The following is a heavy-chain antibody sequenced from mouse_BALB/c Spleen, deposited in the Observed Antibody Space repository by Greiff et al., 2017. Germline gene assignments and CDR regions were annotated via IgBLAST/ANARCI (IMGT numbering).Heavy chain of an antibody. V-gene: IGHV5-17*02. D-gene: IGHD2-4*01. J-gene: IGHJ2*01. CDR1: GFTFSSFG. CDR3: ARSAYDYDDGDYFDY. Sequence: EVQLVESGGGLVQPGGSRKLSCAASGFTFSSFGMHWVRQAPEKGLEWVAYISSGSSTIYYADTVKGRFTISRDNPKNTLFLQMTSLRSEDTAMYYCARSAYDYDDGDYFDYWGQGTTLTVSS. CDR2: ISSGSSTI.